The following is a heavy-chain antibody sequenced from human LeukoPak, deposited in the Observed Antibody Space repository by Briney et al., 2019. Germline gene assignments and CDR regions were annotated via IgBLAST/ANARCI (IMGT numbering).Heavy chain of an antibody. CDR3: AKETKGYCSSTTCYRLSGFYP. J-gene: IGHJ5*02. D-gene: IGHD2-2*01. V-gene: IGHV3-30*02. CDR2: IRYDGSNK. Sequence: GGALRLSCAASGFTFSSYGMHWVRQAPGKGLEWVAFIRYDGSNKYYADSVKGRFTISRDNSKNTLYLQMNSLRAEDTAVYYCAKETKGYCSSTTCYRLSGFYPWVQGTLVTVSS. CDR1: GFTFSSYG.